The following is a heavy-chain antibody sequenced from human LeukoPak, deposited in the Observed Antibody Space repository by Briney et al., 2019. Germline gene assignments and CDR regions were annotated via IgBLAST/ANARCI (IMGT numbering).Heavy chain of an antibody. J-gene: IGHJ4*02. CDR2: ISGTGGTT. Sequence: GGSLRLSCAASGFTFTSYAMSWVRQAPGKGLEWVSAISGTGGTTYYADSVKGRFTISRDNAKNSLYLQMNSLRAEDTAVYYCASYFGSVYFFHYWGQGTLVTVSS. V-gene: IGHV3-23*01. D-gene: IGHD3-10*01. CDR1: GFTFTSYA. CDR3: ASYFGSVYFFHY.